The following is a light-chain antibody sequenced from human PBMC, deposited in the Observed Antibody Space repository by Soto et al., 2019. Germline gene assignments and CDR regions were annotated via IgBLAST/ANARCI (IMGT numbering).Light chain of an antibody. Sequence: IVLTQSPGTLTLSPGERATLSCRASQSVGRNYLAWYQQKPGQAPRLLIHAASSRATGIPDTFSGSGSETDFTLTISRLEPEDFAVYYCQQYAESPLTFGGGTKVEIK. CDR1: QSVGRNY. CDR3: QQYAESPLT. V-gene: IGKV3-20*01. CDR2: AAS. J-gene: IGKJ4*01.